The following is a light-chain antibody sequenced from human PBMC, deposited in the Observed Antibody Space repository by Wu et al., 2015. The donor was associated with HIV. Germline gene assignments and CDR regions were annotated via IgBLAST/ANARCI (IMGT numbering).Light chain of an antibody. CDR3: QQYATSPLN. Sequence: EIVLTQSPGTLSLSPGERVTLSCRASQSVPSGYVAWYQQKVGQAPRLLIYDASSRATGIPDRFSGSGSGTDFTLIISRLEPEDFAVYYCQQYATSPLNFGGGTKVQIK. J-gene: IGKJ4*01. CDR2: DAS. CDR1: QSVPSGY. V-gene: IGKV3-20*01.